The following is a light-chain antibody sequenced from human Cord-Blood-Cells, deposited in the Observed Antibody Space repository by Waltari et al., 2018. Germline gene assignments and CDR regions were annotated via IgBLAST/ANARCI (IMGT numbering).Light chain of an antibody. CDR3: SSYTSSSTYV. V-gene: IGLV2-14*01. J-gene: IGLJ1*01. Sequence: QSALTQPASVSGSPGQSITISCTGTSSDVGGYTYVSWYQQHPGKAPKLMIYDVSNRPSGVSNRVSGAKSGNTASLTISGLQAEDEAEYYCSSYTSSSTYVFGTGTKVTVL. CDR2: DVS. CDR1: SSDVGGYTY.